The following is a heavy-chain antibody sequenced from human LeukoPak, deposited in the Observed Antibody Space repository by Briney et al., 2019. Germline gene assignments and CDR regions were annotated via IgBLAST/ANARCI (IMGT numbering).Heavy chain of an antibody. J-gene: IGHJ4*02. Sequence: GGSLRLSCAASGFTFSSYNMNWVRQAPGKGLEWVSSISRSSDYIYYADSVKGRFTISRDNAKNSLYLQMNSLRAEDTAVYYCTREELSYWGQGTLVTVSS. D-gene: IGHD1-26*01. V-gene: IGHV3-21*01. CDR3: TREELSY. CDR2: ISRSSDYI. CDR1: GFTFSSYN.